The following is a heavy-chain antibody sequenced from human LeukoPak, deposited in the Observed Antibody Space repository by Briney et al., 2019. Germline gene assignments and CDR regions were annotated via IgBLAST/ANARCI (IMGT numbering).Heavy chain of an antibody. Sequence: GGSLRLSCAASGFIFSSYWMSWVRQAPGKGLEWVSFIYSDNTHYSDSVKGRFTISRDNSKNTLYLQMNSLRAEDTAVYYCARGSGSSWYFYFDYWGQGTLVTVSS. CDR3: ARGSGSSWYFYFDY. D-gene: IGHD6-13*01. V-gene: IGHV3-53*01. J-gene: IGHJ4*02. CDR2: IYSDNT. CDR1: GFIFSSYW.